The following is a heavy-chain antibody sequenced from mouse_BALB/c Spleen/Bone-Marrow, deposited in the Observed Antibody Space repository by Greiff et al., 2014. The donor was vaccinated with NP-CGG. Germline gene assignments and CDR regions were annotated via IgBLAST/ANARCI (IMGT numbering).Heavy chain of an antibody. D-gene: IGHD2-1*01. CDR2: IRNKANGYTT. Sequence: DVMLVESGGGLVQPGGSLRLSCATSGFTFTDYYMSWVRQPPGKALEWLGFIRNKANGYTTEYSASVKGRFTISRDNSQGILYLQMNTLRAEDSATYYCARDKNYGSYWYFDVWGAGTTVTVSS. CDR1: GFTFTDYY. J-gene: IGHJ1*01. V-gene: IGHV7-3*02. CDR3: ARDKNYGSYWYFDV.